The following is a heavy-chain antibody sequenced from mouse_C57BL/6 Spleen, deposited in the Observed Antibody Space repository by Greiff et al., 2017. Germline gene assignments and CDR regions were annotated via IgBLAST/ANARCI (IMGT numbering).Heavy chain of an antibody. J-gene: IGHJ1*03. CDR3: ARLMGWPDWYFDV. V-gene: IGHV1-55*01. D-gene: IGHD2-3*01. CDR2: IYPGSGSP. CDR1: GYTFTSYW. Sequence: VQLQQPGAELVKPGASVKMSCKASGYTFTSYWITWVKQRPGQGLEWIGDIYPGSGSPNYNEKFKSKATLTVDTSSSTAYMQLSSLTSEDSAVYYCARLMGWPDWYFDVWGTGTTVTVSS.